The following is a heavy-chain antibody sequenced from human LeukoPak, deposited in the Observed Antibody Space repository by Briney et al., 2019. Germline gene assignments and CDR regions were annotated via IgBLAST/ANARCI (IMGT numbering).Heavy chain of an antibody. V-gene: IGHV3-7*01. CDR1: GFTFSSYW. CDR3: ARGGRYYLGY. J-gene: IGHJ4*02. Sequence: GGSLRLSCAASGFTFSSYWMSWVRQVPGRGLECVANINQDGHENHYVDSVKGRFTISRDDVQNSLYLQMNSLRADDTAEYYCARGGRYYLGYWGQGTLVTVSS. CDR2: INQDGHEN.